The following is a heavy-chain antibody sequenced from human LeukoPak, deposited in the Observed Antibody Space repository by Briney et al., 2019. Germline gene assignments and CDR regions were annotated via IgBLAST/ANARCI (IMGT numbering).Heavy chain of an antibody. CDR1: GGSISSSSYY. Sequence: SETLSLTCTVSGGSISSSSYYWGWIRQPPGKGLEWIGYIYYSGSTNYNPSLKSRVTISVDTSKNQFSLKLSSVTAADTAVYYCARWGDYYDSSAYPRADYWGQGTLVTVSS. J-gene: IGHJ4*02. CDR2: IYYSGST. D-gene: IGHD3-22*01. CDR3: ARWGDYYDSSAYPRADY. V-gene: IGHV4-61*05.